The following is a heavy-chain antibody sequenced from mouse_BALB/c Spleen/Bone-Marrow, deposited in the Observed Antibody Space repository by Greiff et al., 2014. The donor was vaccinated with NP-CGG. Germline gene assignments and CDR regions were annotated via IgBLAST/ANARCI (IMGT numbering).Heavy chain of an antibody. CDR1: GFNIKDTY. V-gene: IGHV14-3*02. Sequence: EVQLQQSGAELVKPGASVKLSCTASGFNIKDTYMHWVKQRPEQGLEWIGRIDPANGNTKYDPKFQGKATITADTSSNTAYLQLSSLTSEDTAVYYCARWLLPYGLDYWGQGTSVPVPS. CDR3: ARWLLPYGLDY. CDR2: IDPANGNT. J-gene: IGHJ4*01. D-gene: IGHD2-3*01.